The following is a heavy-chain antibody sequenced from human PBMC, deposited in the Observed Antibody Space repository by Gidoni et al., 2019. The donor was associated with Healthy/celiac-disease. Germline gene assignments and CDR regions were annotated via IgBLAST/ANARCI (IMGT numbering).Heavy chain of an antibody. CDR2: INHSGTT. Sequence: QVQLQQWGAGLWKPSATLYFTCAVYGGYFSRYYWIWLRQPPGQWLEWIGEINHSGTTNYNPSLKSRVTISVDTSKNQFSLKLSSVTAADTAVYYCARIRGHYYYYYGMDVWGQGTTVTVSS. V-gene: IGHV4-34*01. CDR3: ARIRGHYYYYYGMDV. J-gene: IGHJ6*02. CDR1: GGYFSRYY.